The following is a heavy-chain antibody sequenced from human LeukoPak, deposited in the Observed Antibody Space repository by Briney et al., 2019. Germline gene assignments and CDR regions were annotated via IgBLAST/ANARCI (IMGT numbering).Heavy chain of an antibody. J-gene: IGHJ4*02. Sequence: PGGSLRLSCAVSGITLSNYGMSWVRQAPGKGLEWVSGISGSGGNTYYADSVKGRFTISRDNSKNTLCLQMNSLRAEDTAVYFCAKRGVVIRVILVGFHKEAYYFNSWGQGALVTVSS. CDR3: AKRGVVIRVILVGFHKEAYYFNS. V-gene: IGHV3-23*01. CDR1: GITLSNYG. D-gene: IGHD3-22*01. CDR2: ISGSGGNT.